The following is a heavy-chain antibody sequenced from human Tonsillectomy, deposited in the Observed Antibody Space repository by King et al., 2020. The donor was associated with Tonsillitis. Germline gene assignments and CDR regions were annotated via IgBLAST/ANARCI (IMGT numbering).Heavy chain of an antibody. D-gene: IGHD3/OR15-3a*01. CDR2: IYYSGST. J-gene: IGHJ6*02. CDR1: GGSISSYY. CDR3: ARGSVGHTYYYGMDV. V-gene: IGHV4-59*01. Sequence: VQLQESGPGLVKPSETLSLTCTVSGGSISSYYWSWIRQPPGKGLEWIGYIYYSGSTNYNPSLKSRVTKSVDTSKNQFSLKLSSVTAADTAVYYCARGSVGHTYYYGMDVWGQGTTVTVSS.